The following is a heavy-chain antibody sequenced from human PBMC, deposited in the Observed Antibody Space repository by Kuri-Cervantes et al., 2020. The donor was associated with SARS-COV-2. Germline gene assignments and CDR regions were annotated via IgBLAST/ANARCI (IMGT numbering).Heavy chain of an antibody. CDR3: ARDPSRGVRWSGYPNYFDY. CDR1: GDSVNSINYY. CDR2: IYYNGDT. D-gene: IGHD3-3*01. V-gene: IGHV4-61*01. Sequence: ESLKISCTVTGDSVNSINYYWTWIRQPPGKGLEWIGYIYYNGDTNYNPSLKSRVTISIDTSKNQLSLKLTSVTAADTAVYYCARDPSRGVRWSGYPNYFDYWGQGTLVTVSS. J-gene: IGHJ4*02.